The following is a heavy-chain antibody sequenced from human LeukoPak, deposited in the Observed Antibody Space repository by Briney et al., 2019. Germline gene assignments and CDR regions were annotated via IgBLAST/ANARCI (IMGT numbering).Heavy chain of an antibody. D-gene: IGHD4-23*01. CDR2: INWNGGST. V-gene: IGHV3-20*04. CDR3: AREFNSSNYGGNRYYYYYYMDV. J-gene: IGHJ6*03. CDR1: GFTFDDYG. Sequence: GGSLRLSCAASGFTFDDYGMSWVRQAPGKGLEWVSGINWNGGSTGYADSVKGRFTISRDNAKNSLYLQMNSLRAEDTALYYCAREFNSSNYGGNRYYYYYYMDVWGKGTTVTVSS.